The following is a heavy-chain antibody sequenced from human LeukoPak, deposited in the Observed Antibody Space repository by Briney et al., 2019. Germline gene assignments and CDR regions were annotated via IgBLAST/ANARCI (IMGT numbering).Heavy chain of an antibody. V-gene: IGHV3-43*02. CDR1: GFTFDSYA. J-gene: IGHJ6*03. D-gene: IGHD6-6*01. CDR2: INWDGDDT. CDR3: AKRAAYSSSGWYYYYMDV. Sequence: GGSLRLSCAASGFTFDSYAIHWVRQAPGKGLEWVSLINWDGDDTYYADSVKGRFTISRDNSKNSLHLQMNSLRAEDTALYYCAKRAAYSSSGWYYYYMDVWGKGTTVTVSS.